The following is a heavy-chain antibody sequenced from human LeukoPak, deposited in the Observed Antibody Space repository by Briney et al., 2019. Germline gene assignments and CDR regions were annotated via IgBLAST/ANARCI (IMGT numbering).Heavy chain of an antibody. CDR2: IQDDGSDK. J-gene: IGHJ3*02. D-gene: IGHD3-22*01. Sequence: PGGSLRLSCAVSGFTFRTYWMSWVRQAPGKGLEWVANIQDDGSDKYYLDSVKGRFTVSRDNAKNLLYLQMDSLGADDTAVYYCARVRYYYDSSGYYWTPHYAFDIWGQGTMVTVSS. V-gene: IGHV3-7*01. CDR1: GFTFRTYW. CDR3: ARVRYYYDSSGYYWTPHYAFDI.